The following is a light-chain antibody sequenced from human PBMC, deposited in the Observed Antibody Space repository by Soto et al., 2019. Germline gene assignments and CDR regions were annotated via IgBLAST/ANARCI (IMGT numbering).Light chain of an antibody. CDR2: GAS. CDR3: QQYNNWPYS. V-gene: IGKV3-15*01. J-gene: IGKJ2*01. Sequence: EIVMTQSPATLSVSPGERATLSCRASQSVSSNLAWYQQKPGHAPRLLIYGASTRATGIPARFSGSRSGTEFTLTISSLQSEDFAVYYCQQYNNWPYSSGQGTKLEIK. CDR1: QSVSSN.